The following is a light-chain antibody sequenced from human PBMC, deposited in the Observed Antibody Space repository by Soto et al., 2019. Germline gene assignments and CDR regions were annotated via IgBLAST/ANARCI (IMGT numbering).Light chain of an antibody. J-gene: IGKJ1*01. Sequence: DIQMTQSPSTLSASVGARVTITCRSSESISKSLAWYQQKPGEAPKLLIYDASSLASGVPSRFSGSGSGTEFTLTISSLEPDDFATFYCQHYDSRFPWTFGQGTKVDIK. V-gene: IGKV1-5*01. CDR1: ESISKS. CDR3: QHYDSRFPWT. CDR2: DAS.